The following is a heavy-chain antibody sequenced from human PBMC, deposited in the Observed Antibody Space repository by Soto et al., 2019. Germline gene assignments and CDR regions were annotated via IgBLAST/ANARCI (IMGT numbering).Heavy chain of an antibody. CDR3: AKVDCITTSCYWNDAFDI. D-gene: IGHD2-2*01. J-gene: IGHJ3*02. Sequence: HPGGSLRLSCAASGFTFSSFGMHWVRQAPGKGLEWVAAISFEGSDQNYADSVKGRFTISRDNSKNTLYLQMNSLRAEDTAVYYCAKVDCITTSCYWNDAFDIWGQGTMVTVSS. CDR1: GFTFSSFG. V-gene: IGHV3-30*18. CDR2: ISFEGSDQ.